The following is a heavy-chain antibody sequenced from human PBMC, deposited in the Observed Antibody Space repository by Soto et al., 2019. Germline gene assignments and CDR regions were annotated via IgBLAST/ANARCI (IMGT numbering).Heavy chain of an antibody. CDR3: ARAVFGGYDSFDY. CDR2: INPNSGGT. J-gene: IGHJ4*02. CDR1: GYTFTGYY. Sequence: VASVKVSCKASGYTFTGYYMHWVRQAPGQGLEWMGWINPNSGGTNYAQKFQGWVTMTRDTSISTAYMELSRLRSDDTAVYFCARAVFGGYDSFDYWGQGTLVTVSS. D-gene: IGHD5-12*01. V-gene: IGHV1-2*04.